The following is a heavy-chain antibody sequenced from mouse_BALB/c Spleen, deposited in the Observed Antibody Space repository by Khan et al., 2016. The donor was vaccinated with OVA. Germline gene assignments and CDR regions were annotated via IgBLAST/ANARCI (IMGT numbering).Heavy chain of an antibody. CDR2: INTYTGEP. J-gene: IGHJ1*01. Sequence: QIQLVQSGPELKKPGETVKISCKASGYTFTNYGMNWVKQAPGKVLKWMGWINTYTGEPTYADDFKGRFAFSLETSASTAYLQINNLKNEDTSTYFRARGLWYFDVWGAGTTVTVSS. V-gene: IGHV9-3-1*01. CDR3: ARGLWYFDV. CDR1: GYTFTNYG.